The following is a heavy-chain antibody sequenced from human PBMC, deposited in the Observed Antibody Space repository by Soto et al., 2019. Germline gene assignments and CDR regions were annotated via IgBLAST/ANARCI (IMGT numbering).Heavy chain of an antibody. V-gene: IGHV1-3*01. CDR3: ARDHCSGGSCYHFDY. J-gene: IGHJ4*02. Sequence: ASVKVSCKASGYTFTSYAMHWVRQAPGQRLEWMGWINAGNGNAKYSQKFQGRVTITRDTSASTAYMELSSLRSEDTAVYYCARDHCSGGSCYHFDYWGQGTLVTVSS. CDR1: GYTFTSYA. D-gene: IGHD2-15*01. CDR2: INAGNGNA.